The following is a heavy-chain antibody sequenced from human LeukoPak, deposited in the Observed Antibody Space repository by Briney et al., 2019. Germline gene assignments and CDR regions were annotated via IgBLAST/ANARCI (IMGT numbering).Heavy chain of an antibody. V-gene: IGHV4-4*07. CDR3: AREMTTVTRIFDY. CDR1: GESFSGYY. CDR2: IYTSGST. Sequence: PSETLSLTCAVYGESFSGYYWSWIRQPAGKGLEWIGRIYTSGSTNYNPSLKSRVTMSVDTSKNQFSLKLSSVTATDTAVYYCAREMTTVTRIFDYWGQGTLVTVSS. D-gene: IGHD4-17*01. J-gene: IGHJ4*02.